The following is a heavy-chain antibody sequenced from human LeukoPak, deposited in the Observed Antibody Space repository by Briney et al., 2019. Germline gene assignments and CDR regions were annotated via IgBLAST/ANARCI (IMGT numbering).Heavy chain of an antibody. CDR2: INHSGST. J-gene: IGHJ6*03. CDR1: VGSFSDYN. V-gene: IGHV4-34*01. D-gene: IGHD3-10*01. Sequence: PSETLSLTCTVSVGSFSDYNWSWIRKPPGKGLEWIGEINHSGSTNYNPSLKSRVMISLDTSKNQFSLKLNSVTAADTAVYFCARDRDYGSGMDVWGKGTTVTVSS. CDR3: ARDRDYGSGMDV.